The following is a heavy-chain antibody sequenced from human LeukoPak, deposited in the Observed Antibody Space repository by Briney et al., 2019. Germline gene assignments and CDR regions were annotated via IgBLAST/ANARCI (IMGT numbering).Heavy chain of an antibody. V-gene: IGHV3-30*02. Sequence: PGGSLRLSCVASGFTFNTHDMHWVRQAPGKGPEWVAFIHYDENYKYYADSVKGRFTISRENSKNTLYLQMNSLRAEDTAVYYCAKDRRHSDASGYYSHDGFDIWGQGTMVSVSS. CDR1: GFTFNTHD. J-gene: IGHJ3*02. CDR3: AKDRRHSDASGYYSHDGFDI. D-gene: IGHD3-22*01. CDR2: IHYDENYK.